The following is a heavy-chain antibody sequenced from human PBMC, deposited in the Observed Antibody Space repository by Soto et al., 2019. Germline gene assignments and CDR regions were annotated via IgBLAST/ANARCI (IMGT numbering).Heavy chain of an antibody. CDR1: GGTFSSYA. J-gene: IGHJ4*02. Sequence: GASVKVSCKASGGTFSSYAISWVRQAPGQGLEWMGGISANIGTTNYAQKLQGRVTMTTDTSTSTAYMELRSLRSDDTAVYYCARGPTTVTTAAPVDYWGQGTLVTVSS. CDR3: ARGPTTVTTAAPVDY. V-gene: IGHV1-18*01. CDR2: ISANIGTT. D-gene: IGHD4-17*01.